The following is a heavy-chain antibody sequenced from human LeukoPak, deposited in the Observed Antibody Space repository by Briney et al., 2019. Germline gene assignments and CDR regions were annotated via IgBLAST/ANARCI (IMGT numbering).Heavy chain of an antibody. V-gene: IGHV3-20*04. CDR3: ARTGIAAAGPFDY. CDR2: INWNGGST. CDR1: GFTFSNYG. D-gene: IGHD6-13*01. Sequence: GGSLRLSCEATGFTFSNYGMSWVRQAPGKGLEWVSGINWNGGSTGYADSVKGRFTISRDNAKNSLYLQMNSLRAEDTALYYCARTGIAAAGPFDYWGQGTLVTVSS. J-gene: IGHJ4*02.